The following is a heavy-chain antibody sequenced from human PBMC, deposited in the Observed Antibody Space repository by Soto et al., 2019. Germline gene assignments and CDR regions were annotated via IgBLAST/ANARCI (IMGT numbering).Heavy chain of an antibody. CDR1: GFMSGSYW. CDR2: IKRDGSEK. D-gene: IGHD4-17*01. V-gene: IGHV3-7*03. Sequence: LRLSCTASGFMSGSYWMTWVRHVPGKGLQWVANIKRDGSEKYYVDFVKGRFTISRDNADNSVFLDMNNLRVDDTATYYCARVRATDYEIDYWGQGALVTVSS. J-gene: IGHJ4*02. CDR3: ARVRATDYEIDY.